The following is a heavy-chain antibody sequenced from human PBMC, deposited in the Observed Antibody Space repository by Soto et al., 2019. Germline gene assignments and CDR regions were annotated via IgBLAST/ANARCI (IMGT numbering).Heavy chain of an antibody. CDR1: GFTFSSYS. CDR3: AKLARDIVVVPAASPLDY. V-gene: IGHV3-21*01. Sequence: GGSLRLSCAASGFTFSSYSMDWVRQAPGKGLEWVSSISSSSSYIYYADSVKGRFTISRDNAKNSLYLQMNSLRAEDTAVYYCAKLARDIVVVPAASPLDYWGQGTLVTVSS. J-gene: IGHJ4*02. D-gene: IGHD2-2*01. CDR2: ISSSSSYI.